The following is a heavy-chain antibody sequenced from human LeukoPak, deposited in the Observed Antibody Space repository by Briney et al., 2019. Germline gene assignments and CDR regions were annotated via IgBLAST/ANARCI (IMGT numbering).Heavy chain of an antibody. CDR3: ARGVRAKKSRAFDI. D-gene: IGHD3-10*01. J-gene: IGHJ3*02. V-gene: IGHV4-34*01. CDR2: INHSGST. CDR1: GGSFSGYY. Sequence: PSETLSLTCAVYGGSFSGYYWSWIRQPPGKGLEWIGEINHSGSTNYNPSLKSRVTISVDTSKNQFSLKLSSVTAADTAVYYCARGVRAKKSRAFDIWGQGTMVTVSS.